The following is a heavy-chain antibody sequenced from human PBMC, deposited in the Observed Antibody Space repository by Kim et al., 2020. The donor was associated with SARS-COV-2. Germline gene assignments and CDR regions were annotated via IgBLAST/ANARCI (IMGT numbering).Heavy chain of an antibody. D-gene: IGHD2-2*01. CDR2: ISYDGSNK. CDR3: ARDPVVDIVVVPAAMDV. Sequence: GGSLRLSCAASGFTFSSYAMHWVRQAPGKGLEWVAVISYDGSNKYYADSVKGRFTISRDNSKNTLYLQMNSLRAEDTAVYYCARDPVVDIVVVPAAMDVWGQGTTVTVSS. CDR1: GFTFSSYA. J-gene: IGHJ6*02. V-gene: IGHV3-30-3*01.